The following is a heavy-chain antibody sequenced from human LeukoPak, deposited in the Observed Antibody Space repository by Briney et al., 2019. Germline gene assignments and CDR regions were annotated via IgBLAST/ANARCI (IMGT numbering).Heavy chain of an antibody. CDR1: GYRFTIYG. CDR2: ISAYNGNT. Sequence: GASVKVSCKASGYRFTIYGISWVRQAPGQGLEWMAWISAYNGNTNYAQKFQGRVIMTTDTSTSTAYMELRSLRSDDTAVYYCARDPDCSSTRCSESPFDYWGQGTLVTVSS. V-gene: IGHV1-18*01. J-gene: IGHJ4*02. D-gene: IGHD2-2*01. CDR3: ARDPDCSSTRCSESPFDY.